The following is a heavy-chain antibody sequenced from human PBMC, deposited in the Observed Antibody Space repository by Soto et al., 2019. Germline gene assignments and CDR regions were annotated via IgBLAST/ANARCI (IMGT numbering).Heavy chain of an antibody. CDR3: ARGEGHYKY. Sequence: EVQLVESGGGLVQPGGSLRVSCAASGFTFSTYSMNWVRQAPGKGLEWVSYISSSSITIYYADSVKGRFTISRDNAKDSVYLQRNSLRDDDTAVYYRARGEGHYKYWGQGTRVTVSS. V-gene: IGHV3-48*02. D-gene: IGHD3-10*01. CDR2: ISSSSITI. J-gene: IGHJ4*02. CDR1: GFTFSTYS.